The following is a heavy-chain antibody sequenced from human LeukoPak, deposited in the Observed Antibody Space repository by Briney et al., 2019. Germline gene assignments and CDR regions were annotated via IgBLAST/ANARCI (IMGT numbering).Heavy chain of an antibody. J-gene: IGHJ4*02. Sequence: GGSLRLSCAASGFTFRNYDMSWVRQAPGKGLEWVSGISGSGGSTYYADSVKGRFTISRDNSKNTLYLQMNSLRAEDTAVYYCAKDAGVPYYYDSSAYYFDYWGQGTLVTVSS. V-gene: IGHV3-23*01. CDR1: GFTFRNYD. CDR2: ISGSGGST. CDR3: AKDAGVPYYYDSSAYYFDY. D-gene: IGHD3-22*01.